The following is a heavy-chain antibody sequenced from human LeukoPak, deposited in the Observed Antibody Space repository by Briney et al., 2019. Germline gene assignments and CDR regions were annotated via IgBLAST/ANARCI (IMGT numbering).Heavy chain of an antibody. Sequence: GAPSLTPTVPRGSLTCYFWCSSWEPPREGEGGGWYIYYSGSTNYNPSLKSRVTISVDTSKNQFSLKLSSVTAADTAVYYCARYALGLFDYWGQGTLVTVSS. D-gene: IGHD2-2*01. J-gene: IGHJ4*02. CDR2: IYYSGST. CDR3: ARYALGLFDY. V-gene: IGHV4-59*08. CDR1: RGSLTCYF.